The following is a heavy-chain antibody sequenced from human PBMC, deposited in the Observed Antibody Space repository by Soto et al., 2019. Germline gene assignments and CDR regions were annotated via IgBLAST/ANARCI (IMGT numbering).Heavy chain of an antibody. CDR1: GGTFSSYT. D-gene: IGHD3-10*01. V-gene: IGHV1-69*02. CDR3: ATNYGSGSTRFDY. Sequence: QVQLVQSGTEVKKPGSSLKVSCTASGGTFSSYTINWVRQAPGHGPEWMGRFIPMVGMTNYAHQFQGKVTISADKSTSTLYMHLNRMRSEDTAVYYCATNYGSGSTRFDYCGQGTLVTVSS. CDR2: FIPMVGMT. J-gene: IGHJ4*02.